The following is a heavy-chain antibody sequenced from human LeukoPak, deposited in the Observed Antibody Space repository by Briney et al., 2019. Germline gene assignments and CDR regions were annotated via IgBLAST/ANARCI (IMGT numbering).Heavy chain of an antibody. CDR2: IKSKSAGGTI. D-gene: IGHD2-2*01. J-gene: IGHJ5*01. V-gene: IGHV3-15*01. CDR1: GFTFNEAW. CDR3: ARIPGTGTSSWFDS. Sequence: GGPLRLSCAASGFTFNEAWMSWVRQAPGKGLECVGRIKSKSAGGTIDYAAPVKGRFTISRDISKNTVYLQMSSLRAEDTALYYCARIPGTGTSSWFDSWGQGTPVTVSS.